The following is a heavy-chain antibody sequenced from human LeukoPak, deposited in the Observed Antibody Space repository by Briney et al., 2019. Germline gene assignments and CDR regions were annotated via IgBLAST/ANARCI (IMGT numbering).Heavy chain of an antibody. CDR1: GYTFTTYW. D-gene: IGHD6-13*01. J-gene: IGHJ4*02. V-gene: IGHV3-74*01. CDR3: IRDSSSSFDY. CDR2: INSDGSNT. Sequence: PGGSLRLSCAASGYTFTTYWIHWVRQASGKGLVWVSLINSDGSNTGYAGSVKGRFTISRDNAKNMVYLQMNSLRAEDTAVYYCIRDSSSSFDYWGQGTLVTVSS.